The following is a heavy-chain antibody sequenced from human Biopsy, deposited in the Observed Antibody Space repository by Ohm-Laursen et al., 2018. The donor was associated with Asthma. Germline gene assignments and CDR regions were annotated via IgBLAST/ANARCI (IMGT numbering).Heavy chain of an antibody. V-gene: IGHV4-59*11. J-gene: IGHJ4*02. CDR1: GDSISVHY. CDR2: IYYSGTT. D-gene: IGHD6-19*01. Sequence: SLTCSVSGDSISVHYWWAWIRQPPGKGLEWIGYIYYSGTTNYNPSLRGRVTISVNTSKNQFSLKLSSVSAADTAVYFCARDSRGAGPDFDSWGQGTLVTVSS. CDR3: ARDSRGAGPDFDS.